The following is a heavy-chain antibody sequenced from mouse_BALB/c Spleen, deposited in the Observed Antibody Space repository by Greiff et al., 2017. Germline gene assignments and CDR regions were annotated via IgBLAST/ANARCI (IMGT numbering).Heavy chain of an antibody. J-gene: IGHJ4*01. D-gene: IGHD2-1*01. V-gene: IGHV1-54*01. Sequence: QVQLQQSGAELVRPGTSVKVSCKASGYAFTNYLIEWVKQRPGQGLEWIGVINPGSGGTNYNEKFKGKATLTADKSSSTAYMQLSSLTSEDSAVYFCARGGNYVYYAMDYWGQGTSVTVSS. CDR2: INPGSGGT. CDR1: GYAFTNYL. CDR3: ARGGNYVYYAMDY.